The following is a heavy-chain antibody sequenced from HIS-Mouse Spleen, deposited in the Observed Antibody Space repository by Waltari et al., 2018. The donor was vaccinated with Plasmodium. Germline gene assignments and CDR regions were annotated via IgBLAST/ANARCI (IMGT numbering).Heavy chain of an antibody. J-gene: IGHJ1*01. D-gene: IGHD6-13*01. V-gene: IGHV1-2*02. CDR2: MNPDSGRR. CDR1: GSTFTGYY. CDR3: ARVLGYKAAAGTFVEYFQH. Sequence: QVQLVQSGAEVKKPGASVKVSCKASGSTFTGYYMHWVRQAPGQGLGGMGGMNPDSGRRKCEWKFQCRVTRTSDTSVSTAYMELGRLRSDDTAVYYCARVLGYKAAAGTFVEYFQHWGQGTLVTVSS.